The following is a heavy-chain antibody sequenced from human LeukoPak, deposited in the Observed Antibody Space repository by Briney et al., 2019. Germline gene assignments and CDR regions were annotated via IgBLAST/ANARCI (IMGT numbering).Heavy chain of an antibody. CDR2: ISSSSSYI. V-gene: IGHV3-11*06. J-gene: IGHJ4*02. CDR3: ARVTDDWGDSSSN. D-gene: IGHD6-13*01. Sequence: GGSLRLSCAASGFTFSDYYMSWIRQAPGKGLEWVSSISSSSSYIYYADSVKGRFTISRDNAKNSLYLQMNSLRAEDTAVYYCARVTDDWGDSSSNRGQGTLVTVSS. CDR1: GFTFSDYY.